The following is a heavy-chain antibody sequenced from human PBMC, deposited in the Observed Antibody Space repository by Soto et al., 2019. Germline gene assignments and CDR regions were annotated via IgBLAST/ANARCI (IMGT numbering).Heavy chain of an antibody. CDR3: ARIYSGYDSVDY. Sequence: PSETVSLTCTVSGGSISSYYWSWIRQPPGKGLEWIGYIYYSGSTNYNPSLKSRVTISVDTSKNQFSLKLSSVTAADTAVYYCARIYSGYDSVDYWGQGTLVTVSS. CDR1: GGSISSYY. D-gene: IGHD5-12*01. V-gene: IGHV4-59*08. CDR2: IYYSGST. J-gene: IGHJ4*02.